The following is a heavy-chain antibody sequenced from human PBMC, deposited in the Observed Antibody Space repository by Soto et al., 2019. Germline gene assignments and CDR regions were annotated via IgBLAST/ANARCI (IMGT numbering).Heavy chain of an antibody. J-gene: IGHJ4*02. CDR2: IYYSGST. Sequence: SETLSLTCTVSGGSISSYYWSWIRQPPGKGLEWIGYIYYSGSTNYNPSLKSRVTISVDTSKNQFSLKLSSVTAADTAVYYCARDKRYYGDEYYFDYWGQGTLVTVSS. D-gene: IGHD4-17*01. V-gene: IGHV4-59*01. CDR1: GGSISSYY. CDR3: ARDKRYYGDEYYFDY.